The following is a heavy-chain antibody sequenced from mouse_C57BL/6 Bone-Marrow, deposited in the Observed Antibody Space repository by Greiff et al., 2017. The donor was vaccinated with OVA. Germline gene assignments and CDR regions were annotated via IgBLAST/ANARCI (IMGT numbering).Heavy chain of an antibody. CDR2: IDPSDSYT. CDR1: GYTFTSYW. Sequence: QVQLQQPGAELVMPGASVTLSCKASGYTFTSYWMHWVKQRPGQGLEWIGEIDPSDSYTNYNQKFKGKSTLTVDKSSSTAYMQLSSLTSEDSAVYYCAVDGYPYAMDYWGQGTSVTVSS. CDR3: AVDGYPYAMDY. J-gene: IGHJ4*01. D-gene: IGHD2-3*01. V-gene: IGHV1-69*01.